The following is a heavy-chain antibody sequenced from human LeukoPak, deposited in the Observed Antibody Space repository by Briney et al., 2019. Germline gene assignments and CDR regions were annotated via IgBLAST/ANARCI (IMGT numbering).Heavy chain of an antibody. CDR1: GFTFSSEW. CDR3: ARDHDGKDC. CDR2: INQDGSQK. Sequence: GGSLRLSCAASGFTFSSEWMSWVRQAPGKGLEWVTNINQDGSQKYYEDSVKGRFTVPRDNAKNSLYLHMNGLRADDTAIYYCARDHDGKDCWGQGTLVTVSS. J-gene: IGHJ4*02. D-gene: IGHD1-1*01. V-gene: IGHV3-7*01.